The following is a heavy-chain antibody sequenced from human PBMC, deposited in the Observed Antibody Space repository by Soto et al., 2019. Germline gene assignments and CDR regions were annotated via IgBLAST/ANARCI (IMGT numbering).Heavy chain of an antibody. J-gene: IGHJ4*02. CDR3: ARWTAFGVITSFES. Sequence: QVQLQESGPGLVKPSQTLSLTCTVSGGSISSGDYYWSWIRQPPGKGLEWVGYLFYTGTTYYSPPLRSRVTMSVATAKNQFSLKVSSVTAADTAGYYCARWTAFGVITSFESWGQGALVTVSS. V-gene: IGHV4-30-4*01. D-gene: IGHD3-3*01. CDR2: LFYTGTT. CDR1: GGSISSGDYY.